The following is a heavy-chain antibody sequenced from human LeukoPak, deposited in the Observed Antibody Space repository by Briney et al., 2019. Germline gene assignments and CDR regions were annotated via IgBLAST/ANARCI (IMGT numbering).Heavy chain of an antibody. Sequence: PSETLSLTCAVYGGSFSGYYWSWIRQPPGKGLEWIGEINHSGSTNYNPSLKSRVTMSVDTSKNQFSLKLSSVTAADTAVYYCARGVLMGATTQYVWFDPWGQGTLVTVSS. CDR3: ARGVLMGATTQYVWFDP. J-gene: IGHJ5*02. D-gene: IGHD1-26*01. CDR1: GGSFSGYY. V-gene: IGHV4-34*01. CDR2: INHSGST.